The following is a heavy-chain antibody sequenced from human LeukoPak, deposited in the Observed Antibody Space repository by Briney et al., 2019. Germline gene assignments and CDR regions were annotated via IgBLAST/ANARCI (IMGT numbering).Heavy chain of an antibody. V-gene: IGHV3-30-3*01. D-gene: IGHD2-15*01. Sequence: GGSLRLSCAAPGFTFSGYAMHWVRQAPGKGLEWVAVISYDGSNKYYADSVKGRFTISRDNSKNTLYLQMNSLRAEDTAVFYCARGYCSGDSCYRHDYWGQGALVTVSS. CDR3: ARGYCSGDSCYRHDY. CDR2: ISYDGSNK. CDR1: GFTFSGYA. J-gene: IGHJ4*02.